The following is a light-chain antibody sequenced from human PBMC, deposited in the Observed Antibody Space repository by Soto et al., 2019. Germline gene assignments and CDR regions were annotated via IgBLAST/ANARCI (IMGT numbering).Light chain of an antibody. V-gene: IGKV1-12*01. CDR1: QAVSTW. Sequence: DIQMTQSPSFVSASVGDRVTITCRASQAVSTWLAWYQQKLGDAPKLLIYAASTLQSGVPSRFSGSGSGTDFTLTIRSLQPEDFATYYCQQANSFPRTFGGGTKVDIK. J-gene: IGKJ4*01. CDR2: AAS. CDR3: QQANSFPRT.